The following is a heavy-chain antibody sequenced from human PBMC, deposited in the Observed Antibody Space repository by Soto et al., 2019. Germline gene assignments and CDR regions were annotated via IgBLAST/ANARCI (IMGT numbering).Heavy chain of an antibody. J-gene: IGHJ4*02. V-gene: IGHV1-18*01. Sequence: PSVKVSCKASGYTFTNYGISWVRQAPGQGLEWMGWISDYNGNTNYAQKLQGRVTMNTDTSTSTACMELRSLRSDDTAVYYCAREGHFDSSGYPLPFDYWGQGTLVTVSS. CDR2: ISDYNGNT. CDR1: GYTFTNYG. CDR3: AREGHFDSSGYPLPFDY. D-gene: IGHD3-22*01.